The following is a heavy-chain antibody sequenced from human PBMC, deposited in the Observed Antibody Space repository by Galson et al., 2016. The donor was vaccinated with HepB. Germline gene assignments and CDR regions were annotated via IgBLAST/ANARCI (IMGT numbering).Heavy chain of an antibody. CDR2: IRGSGGTT. CDR1: GISFSSYA. J-gene: IGHJ4*02. D-gene: IGHD4-17*01. V-gene: IGHV3-23*01. Sequence: SLRLSCAASGISFSSYAMSWVRQAPGKGLEWVSAIRGSGGTTYYADSVKGRFTISRDNSKNTLYLQMNSLRVEDTAIYYCAKAKMTTVTRFEHWGQGTLVTVSP. CDR3: AKAKMTTVTRFEH.